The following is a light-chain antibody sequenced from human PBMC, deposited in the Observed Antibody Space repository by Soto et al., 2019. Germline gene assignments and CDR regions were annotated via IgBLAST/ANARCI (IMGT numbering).Light chain of an antibody. CDR2: AAS. Sequence: EIVMTQAPATLSVSPGERATLCCRASQRFGSNLAWYQHKPGQAPRLLIFAASTRATGIPGRFSGSGSGTEFTRTIRRLQSDDFALYYCQQYNNWLGTFGQGTKVEIK. CDR3: QQYNNWLGT. V-gene: IGKV3-15*01. J-gene: IGKJ1*01. CDR1: QRFGSN.